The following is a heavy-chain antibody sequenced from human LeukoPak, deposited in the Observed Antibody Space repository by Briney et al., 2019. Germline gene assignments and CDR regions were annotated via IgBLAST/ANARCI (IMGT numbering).Heavy chain of an antibody. Sequence: SETLSLTCAVYGGSFSGYYWSWIRQPPGKGLEWIGEINHSGSTNYNPSLKSRVTISVDTSKNQFSLKLSSVTAADTAVYYCARSMNSGSWYSIYYYYYMDVWGKGTTVTISS. D-gene: IGHD6-13*01. V-gene: IGHV4-34*01. CDR3: ARSMNSGSWYSIYYYYYMDV. CDR1: GGSFSGYY. CDR2: INHSGST. J-gene: IGHJ6*03.